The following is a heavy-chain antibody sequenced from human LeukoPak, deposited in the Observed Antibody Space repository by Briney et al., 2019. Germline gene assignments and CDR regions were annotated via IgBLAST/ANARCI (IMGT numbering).Heavy chain of an antibody. CDR3: ARAMDGDYDGPPFDY. CDR1: GYTFTSYY. CDR2: MNPNSGNT. Sequence: ASVKVSCKASGYTFTSYYINWVRQATGQGPEWMGWMNPNSGNTDYAQRFQGRVTMTTDTSTSTAYMELRSLRSDDTAVYYCARAMDGDYDGPPFDYWGQGTLVTVSS. D-gene: IGHD4-17*01. V-gene: IGHV1-8*01. J-gene: IGHJ4*02.